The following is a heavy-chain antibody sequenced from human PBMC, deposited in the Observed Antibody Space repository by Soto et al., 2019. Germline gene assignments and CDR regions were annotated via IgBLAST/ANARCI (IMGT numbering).Heavy chain of an antibody. Sequence: DVQLLESGGGLVQPGGSLTLSCPASGVNFRNFAMTWVRQAPGKGLEWVSAITGGGITTYFADFVEGRFTISRDKSKKTPYLEMNSLRVEDSAVYYCVKRSAPMAEGNWFNPWGQGTLVTVSS. D-gene: IGHD2-2*01. CDR3: VKRSAPMAEGNWFNP. CDR1: GVNFRNFA. V-gene: IGHV3-23*01. J-gene: IGHJ5*02. CDR2: ITGGGITT.